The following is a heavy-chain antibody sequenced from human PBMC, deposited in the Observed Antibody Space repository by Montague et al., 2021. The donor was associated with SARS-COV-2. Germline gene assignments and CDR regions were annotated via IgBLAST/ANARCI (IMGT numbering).Heavy chain of an antibody. J-gene: IGHJ2*01. CDR1: GVSISRYY. Sequence: SETLSLTCSVSGVSISRYYWSWIRQSDGKGLEWIGRIYTGGYVNYNPALQSRVSMSVDTSKSQVSLNVASVAAADTAVYYCARAIWHPDVWGRGILVAVSS. CDR3: ARAIWHPDV. V-gene: IGHV4-4*07. CDR2: IYTGGYV.